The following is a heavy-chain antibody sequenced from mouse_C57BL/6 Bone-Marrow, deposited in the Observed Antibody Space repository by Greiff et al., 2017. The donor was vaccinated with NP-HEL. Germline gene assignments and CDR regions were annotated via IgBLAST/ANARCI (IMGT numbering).Heavy chain of an antibody. J-gene: IGHJ1*03. Sequence: VQLVESGAELVKPGASVKMSCKASGYTFTTYPIEWMKQNHGKSLEWIGNFHPYNDDTKYNEKFKGKATLTVEKSSSTVYLELSRLTSDDSAVYYCARGGWLPHWYFDVWGTGTTVTVSS. CDR1: GYTFTTYP. CDR2: FHPYNDDT. D-gene: IGHD2-3*01. V-gene: IGHV1-47*01. CDR3: ARGGWLPHWYFDV.